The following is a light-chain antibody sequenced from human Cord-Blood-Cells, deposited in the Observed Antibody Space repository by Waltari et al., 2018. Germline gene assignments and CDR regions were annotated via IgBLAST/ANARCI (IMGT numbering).Light chain of an antibody. J-gene: IGLJ2*01. Sequence: QSALTQPASVSGSPGQSITISCTGTSSDVGSYNLVSWYQQHPGKAPRLMIYEGSKRPSGVSNRCFGCKSGKTAALTISGLQAEDEADYYCCSYAGSSTVVFGGGTKLTVL. V-gene: IGLV2-23*01. CDR3: CSYAGSSTVV. CDR1: SSDVGSYNL. CDR2: EGS.